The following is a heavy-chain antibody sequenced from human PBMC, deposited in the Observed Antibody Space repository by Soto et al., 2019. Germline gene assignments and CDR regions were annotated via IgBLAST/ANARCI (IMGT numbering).Heavy chain of an antibody. V-gene: IGHV3-48*03. CDR3: AREEGYASFDF. Sequence: EVQLVESGGGLVQPGGSLRLSCAASGFTFSSYEMNWVRQAPGKGLAWLSYISSSGTTIYYAESVKGRFTISRDNAKNSLFLQMSSLRAAETAIYYCAREEGYASFDFWGQGTLVTVSS. J-gene: IGHJ4*02. CDR2: ISSSGTTI. D-gene: IGHD2-8*01. CDR1: GFTFSSYE.